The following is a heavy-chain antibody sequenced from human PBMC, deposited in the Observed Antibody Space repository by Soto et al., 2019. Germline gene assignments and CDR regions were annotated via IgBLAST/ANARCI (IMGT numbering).Heavy chain of an antibody. CDR3: ARDPANLALAVAYFDS. CDR2: ISHTGRT. D-gene: IGHD2-15*01. Sequence: SSETLSLTCRVSGSSITNSFYWGWIRQSPEKGLEWIGSISHTGRTSYNPSLKSRVSISADTSKNQFSLTLTSVTAADTAVYYCARDPANLALAVAYFDSWGQGTLVTVSS. V-gene: IGHV4-38-2*02. CDR1: GSSITNSFY. J-gene: IGHJ4*02.